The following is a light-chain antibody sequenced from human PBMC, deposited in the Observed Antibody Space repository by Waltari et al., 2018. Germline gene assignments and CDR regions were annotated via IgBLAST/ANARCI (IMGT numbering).Light chain of an antibody. CDR1: NIGSQT. Sequence: SYVLTQPPSVSVAPGQTARITCEENNIGSQTVHWYQQKPGQAPVLVVYDVSDRPSGIPERFSGSKSGNTATLTINRVEVGDEADYYCQVWTYGHLGVFGGGTKLTVL. CDR3: QVWTYGHLGV. CDR2: DVS. J-gene: IGLJ2*01. V-gene: IGLV3-21*02.